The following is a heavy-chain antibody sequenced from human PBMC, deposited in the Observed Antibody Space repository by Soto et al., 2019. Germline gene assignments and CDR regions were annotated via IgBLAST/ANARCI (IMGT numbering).Heavy chain of an antibody. CDR1: GFSFRTYA. Sequence: QVQLVESGGGVVQPGRSLRLSCVASGFSFRTYAMQWVRQAPGKGLEWVAVVSYDGGTRFYADSVRGRFTISRDNCKSTLYLDIHGLTIEDTAVYYCAREEYKYDVGGLDFWGRGALVAVSS. CDR2: VSYDGGTR. CDR3: AREEYKYDVGGLDF. J-gene: IGHJ2*01. V-gene: IGHV3-30-3*01. D-gene: IGHD3-10*02.